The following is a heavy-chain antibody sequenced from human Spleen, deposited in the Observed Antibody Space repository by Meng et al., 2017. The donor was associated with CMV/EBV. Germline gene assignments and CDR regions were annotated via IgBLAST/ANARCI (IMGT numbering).Heavy chain of an antibody. D-gene: IGHD3-3*01. Sequence: QLALQEAGPGLVKPLEPLSLTCTVSGDSISSTSYYWGWIRQPPGKGLEWIGSIYYSGSTYYNPSLKSRVTISVDTSKNQFSLKLSSVTAADTAVYYCARDLIYDFWTYGPFDYWGQGTLVTVSS. J-gene: IGHJ4*02. CDR1: GDSISSTSYY. CDR3: ARDLIYDFWTYGPFDY. CDR2: IYYSGST. V-gene: IGHV4-39*07.